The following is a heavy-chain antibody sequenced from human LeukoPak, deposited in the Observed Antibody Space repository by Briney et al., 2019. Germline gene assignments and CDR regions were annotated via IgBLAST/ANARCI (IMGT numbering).Heavy chain of an antibody. Sequence: PSETLSLTCTVSGGSIGSYYWSWIRQPPGKRLEWIGHVYHSGSTNYNPSLKSRVTISVDTSKNQFSLKLSSVTAADTAVYYCARGDSSSWYYLDYWGQGTLVTVSS. CDR2: VYHSGST. J-gene: IGHJ4*02. D-gene: IGHD6-13*01. CDR1: GGSIGSYY. V-gene: IGHV4-59*08. CDR3: ARGDSSSWYYLDY.